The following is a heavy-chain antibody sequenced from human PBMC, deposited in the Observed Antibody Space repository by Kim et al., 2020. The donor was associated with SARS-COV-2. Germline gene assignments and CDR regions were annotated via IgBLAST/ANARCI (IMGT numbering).Heavy chain of an antibody. CDR1: GYTFTSYY. V-gene: IGHV1-46*01. CDR3: ASLPRPSPRAGIAVAGDGDY. CDR2: INPSGGST. D-gene: IGHD6-19*01. J-gene: IGHJ4*02. Sequence: ASVKVSCKASGYTFTSYYMHWVRQAPGQGLEWMGIINPSGGSTSYAQKFQGRVTMTRDTSTSTVYMELSSLRSEDTAVYYCASLPRPSPRAGIAVAGDGDYWGQGTLVTVSS.